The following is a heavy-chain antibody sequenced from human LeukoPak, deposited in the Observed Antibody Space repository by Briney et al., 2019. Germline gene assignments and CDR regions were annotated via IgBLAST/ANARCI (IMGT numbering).Heavy chain of an antibody. CDR2: IREDGTEK. J-gene: IGHJ4*02. D-gene: IGHD7-27*01. Sequence: GGSLRLSCTASGVTFSGAWMTWVRQAPGKGLEWLANIREDGTEKNYVDSVKGRFTISRDNAKNSLFLQMSNLRDDDTAIYYCARHVGISFWGQGTLVTVSS. CDR3: ARHVGISF. V-gene: IGHV3-7*01. CDR1: GVTFSGAW.